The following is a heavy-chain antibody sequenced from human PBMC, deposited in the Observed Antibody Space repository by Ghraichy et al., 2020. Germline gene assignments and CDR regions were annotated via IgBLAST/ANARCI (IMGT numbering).Heavy chain of an antibody. Sequence: GGSLRLSCAASGFTFSSYAMSWVRQAPGKGLEWVSAISGSGGSTYYADSVKGRFTISRDNSKNTLYLQMNSLRAEDTAVYYCAQGDTAMGRIDYWGQGTLVTVSS. CDR2: ISGSGGST. CDR1: GFTFSSYA. J-gene: IGHJ4*02. D-gene: IGHD5-18*01. CDR3: AQGDTAMGRIDY. V-gene: IGHV3-23*01.